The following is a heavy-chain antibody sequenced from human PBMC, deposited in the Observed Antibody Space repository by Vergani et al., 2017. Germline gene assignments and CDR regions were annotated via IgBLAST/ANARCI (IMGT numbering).Heavy chain of an antibody. D-gene: IGHD2-2*01. Sequence: EVQLVESGGGLVQPGGSLRLSCAASGFTFSSYEMNWVRQAPGKGLEWVSYISSSGSTIYYADSVKGRFTISRDNAKNSLYLQMNSLRAEDTAVYYCARDGVYGIVVVPAAIPYMDVWGKGTTVTVSS. CDR1: GFTFSSYE. CDR2: ISSSGSTI. J-gene: IGHJ6*03. V-gene: IGHV3-48*03. CDR3: ARDGVYGIVVVPAAIPYMDV.